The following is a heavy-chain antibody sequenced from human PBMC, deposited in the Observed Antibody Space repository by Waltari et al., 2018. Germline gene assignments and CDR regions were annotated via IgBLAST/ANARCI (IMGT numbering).Heavy chain of an antibody. V-gene: IGHV5-51*01. D-gene: IGHD6-19*01. Sequence: EVELVQSGAEVKKPGESLKISCKGSGYIFTTYWIGWVRQMPGRGLEWMGIIYPGDSDTTYSPSIEGQVTISADKSISTAHLQWSSLKASDTAIYYCARRIAVAGNSFYFDLWGQGTLVTVSS. CDR1: GYIFTTYW. CDR2: IYPGDSDT. CDR3: ARRIAVAGNSFYFDL. J-gene: IGHJ4*02.